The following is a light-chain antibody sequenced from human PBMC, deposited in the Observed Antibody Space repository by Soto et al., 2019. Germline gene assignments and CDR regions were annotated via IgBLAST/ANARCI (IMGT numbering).Light chain of an antibody. Sequence: QSALTQPASVSGSPGQSITISCTGTSSEVGYYNLVSWYQHHPGKAPKLIIYEVNKRPSGVSNRFSGSKSGNTASLTISGLQAEDEADYHCCSYAGSSTYVFGTGPQLTVL. J-gene: IGLJ1*01. CDR2: EVN. CDR3: CSYAGSSTYV. V-gene: IGLV2-23*02. CDR1: SSEVGYYNL.